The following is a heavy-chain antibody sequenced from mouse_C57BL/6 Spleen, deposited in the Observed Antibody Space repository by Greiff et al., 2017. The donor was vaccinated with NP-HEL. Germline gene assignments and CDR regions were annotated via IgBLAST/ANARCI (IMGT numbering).Heavy chain of an antibody. V-gene: IGHV3-6*01. CDR3: ASGGTYYSNP. J-gene: IGHJ3*01. D-gene: IGHD2-5*01. CDR2: ISYDGSN. CDR1: GYSITSGYY. Sequence: EVKLQESGPGLVKPSQSLSLTCSVTGYSITSGYYWNWIRQFPGNKLEWMGYISYDGSNNYNPSLKNRISITRDTSKNQFFLKLNSVTTEDTATYYCASGGTYYSNPWGQGTLVTVSA.